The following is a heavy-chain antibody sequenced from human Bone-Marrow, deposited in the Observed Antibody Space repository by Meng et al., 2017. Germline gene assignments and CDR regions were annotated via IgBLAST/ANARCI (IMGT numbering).Heavy chain of an antibody. CDR3: AQLGTTDY. CDR1: GFKLSSYW. Sequence: GQLVESGGGLVQPGGSLRLSCVASGFKLSSYWMHWVRQAPGKGLVWVSRINIDGSSTIYADSVEGRFTISRDNAKNTLYLQMNSLRVDDTAVYYCAQLGTTDYWGQGALVTVSS. J-gene: IGHJ4*02. CDR2: INIDGSST. V-gene: IGHV3-74*01. D-gene: IGHD6-13*01.